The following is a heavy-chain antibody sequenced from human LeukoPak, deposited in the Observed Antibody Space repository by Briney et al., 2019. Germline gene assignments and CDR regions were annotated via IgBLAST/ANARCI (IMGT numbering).Heavy chain of an antibody. V-gene: IGHV3-23*01. CDR1: GFTLSNYV. D-gene: IGHD3-10*01. CDR2: ISTSGANA. CDR3: AKGTFGSGSYPGHYFDY. J-gene: IGHJ4*02. Sequence: PGGSLRLSCAASGFTLSNYVMSWVRQAPGKGLEWVSAISTSGANAYHADSVKGRFTISRDNSKSTLFLQMDSLRAEDTAIYYCAKGTFGSGSYPGHYFDYWGQGTLVTVSS.